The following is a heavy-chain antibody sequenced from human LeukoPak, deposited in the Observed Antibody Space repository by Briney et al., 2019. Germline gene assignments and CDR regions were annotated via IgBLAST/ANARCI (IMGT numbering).Heavy chain of an antibody. CDR3: ASTRAAAGDPFVEY. CDR1: GFTFSSYE. J-gene: IGHJ4*02. V-gene: IGHV3-48*03. CDR2: ISSSGSTI. D-gene: IGHD6-13*01. Sequence: HPGGSLRLSCAASGFTFSSYEMNWVRQAPGKGLEWVSYISSSGSTIYYADSVKGRFTISRDNAKNSLYLQMNSLRAEDTAVYYCASTRAAAGDPFVEYWGQGTLVTVSS.